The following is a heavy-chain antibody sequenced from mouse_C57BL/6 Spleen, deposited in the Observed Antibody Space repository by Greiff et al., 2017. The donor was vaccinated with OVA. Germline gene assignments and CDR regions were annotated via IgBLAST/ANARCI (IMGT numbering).Heavy chain of an antibody. CDR3: ARSIYYDYDGFAY. D-gene: IGHD2-4*01. Sequence: EVQVVESGGGLVQPGGSLSLSCAASGFTFTDYYMSWVRQPPGKALEWLGFIRNKANGYTTEYSASVKGRFTISRDNSQSILYLQMNALRAEDSATYYCARSIYYDYDGFAYWGQGTLVTVSA. V-gene: IGHV7-3*01. CDR1: GFTFTDYY. CDR2: IRNKANGYTT. J-gene: IGHJ3*01.